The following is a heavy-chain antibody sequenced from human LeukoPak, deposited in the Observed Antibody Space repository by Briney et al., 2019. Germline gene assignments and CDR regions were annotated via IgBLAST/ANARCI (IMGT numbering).Heavy chain of an antibody. Sequence: GASVKVSCKASGGTFSSYAISWVRQAPGQGLEWMGRIIPILGIANYAQKFQGRVTITADKSTSTAYMELSSLRSEDTAVYYCASDYGDHHYFDYWGQGTLVTVSS. J-gene: IGHJ4*02. CDR3: ASDYGDHHYFDY. CDR2: IIPILGIA. CDR1: GGTFSSYA. D-gene: IGHD4-17*01. V-gene: IGHV1-69*04.